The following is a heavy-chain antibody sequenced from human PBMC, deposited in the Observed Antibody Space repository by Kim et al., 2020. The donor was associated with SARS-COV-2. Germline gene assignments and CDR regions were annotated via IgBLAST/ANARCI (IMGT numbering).Heavy chain of an antibody. J-gene: IGHJ4*02. CDR3: AREDAARLGYSDY. D-gene: IGHD6-13*01. Sequence: GDSVKGRFTISRDHAKNSLYLQMSSLRAEETAVYYCAREDAARLGYSDYWGPGTLVTVSS. V-gene: IGHV3-21*01.